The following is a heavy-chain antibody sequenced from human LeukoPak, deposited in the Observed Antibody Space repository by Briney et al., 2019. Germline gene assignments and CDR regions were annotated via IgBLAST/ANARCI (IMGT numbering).Heavy chain of an antibody. Sequence: PGGSLRLSCAASGFTFSSYSMNWVRPAPGKGLEWEAVISYDGSNKYYGDSVKGRFSISRDDSKNTLFLQMNTLRAEDTAMYQCVKDLYKGDSASWYCFHYWGQGTLVTVSS. CDR1: GFTFSSYS. D-gene: IGHD6-13*01. CDR2: ISYDGSNK. CDR3: VKDLYKGDSASWYCFHY. J-gene: IGHJ4*02. V-gene: IGHV3-30*18.